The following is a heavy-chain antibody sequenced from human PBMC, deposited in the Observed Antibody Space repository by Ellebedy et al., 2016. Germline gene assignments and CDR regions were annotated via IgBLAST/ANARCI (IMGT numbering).Heavy chain of an antibody. CDR3: ARETWFGELLSVEY. V-gene: IGHV3-23*01. D-gene: IGHD3-10*01. Sequence: GGSLRLSCAAPGFTISNYAMSWVRQTPGKGLEWVSAISASGDRTHYPDSVRGRLTISRDISKNTLYLQMNSLTAEDTAVYYCARETWFGELLSVEYWGQGTLVTVSS. J-gene: IGHJ4*02. CDR1: GFTISNYA. CDR2: ISASGDRT.